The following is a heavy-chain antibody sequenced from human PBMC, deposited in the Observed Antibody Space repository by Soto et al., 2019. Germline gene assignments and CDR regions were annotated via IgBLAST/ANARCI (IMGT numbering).Heavy chain of an antibody. J-gene: IGHJ1*01. V-gene: IGHV1-8*01. Sequence: QVQLVQSGAEVKKPGASVKVSCKASGYTFTSYDISWVRQATGQRLEWMGWMNPNNGKTDYAPKFQGRVTMTMNTSIGTAYMELSSLRPEDTAVYYCARSPRNYYALGSYSYFRHWGQGTLVTVSS. CDR1: GYTFTSYD. D-gene: IGHD3-10*01. CDR2: MNPNNGKT. CDR3: ARSPRNYYALGSYSYFRH.